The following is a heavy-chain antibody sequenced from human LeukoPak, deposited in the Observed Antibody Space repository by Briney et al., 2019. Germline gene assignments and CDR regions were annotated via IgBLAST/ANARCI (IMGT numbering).Heavy chain of an antibody. J-gene: IGHJ6*03. CDR2: IYHSGST. V-gene: IGHV4-4*02. CDR1: GGSISSSNW. D-gene: IGHD5-18*01. CDR3: ARDAGYSYGSTHYYYYYMDV. Sequence: SETLSLTCAVSGGSISSSNWWSWVRQPPGKGLEWIGEIYHSGSTNYNPSLKSRVTISVDKSKNQFSLKLSSVTAADTAVYYCARDAGYSYGSTHYYYYYMDVWGKGTTVTVSS.